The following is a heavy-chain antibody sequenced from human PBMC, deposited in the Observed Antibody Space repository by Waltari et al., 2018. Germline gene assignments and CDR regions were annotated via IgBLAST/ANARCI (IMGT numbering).Heavy chain of an antibody. D-gene: IGHD6-19*01. CDR3: ARVRGAVAGRWESDY. CDR1: GGTFSSYA. J-gene: IGHJ4*02. CDR2: IIPIFGTA. Sequence: QVQLVQSGAEVKKPGSSVKVSCKASGGTFSSYAISWVRQAPGQGLEWMGGIIPIFGTANYAQKFKGRVTITTDESTSTAYMELSSLRSEDTAVYYCARVRGAVAGRWESDYWGQGTLVTVSS. V-gene: IGHV1-69*05.